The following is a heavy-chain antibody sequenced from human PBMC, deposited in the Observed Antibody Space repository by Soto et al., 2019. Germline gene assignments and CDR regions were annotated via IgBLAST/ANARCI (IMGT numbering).Heavy chain of an antibody. V-gene: IGHV6-1*01. Sequence: ESLCRAGNMSGGSVSSSSAAWNWIRESPSRGLEWLGRTYYRSKWIHEYTVSMESRITINPDTSKNQFSLHIYSVTPEDTAVYYCAGVVCFRGMDVWGQGTQVTVSS. J-gene: IGHJ6*02. CDR2: TYYRSKWIH. CDR3: AGVVCFRGMDV. D-gene: IGHD2-21*01. CDR1: GGSVSSSSAA.